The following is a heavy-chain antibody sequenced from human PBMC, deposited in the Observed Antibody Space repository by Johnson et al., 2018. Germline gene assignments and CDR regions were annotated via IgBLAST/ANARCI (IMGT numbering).Heavy chain of an antibody. CDR3: ASDDSRCWSGAPIDI. J-gene: IGHJ3*02. Sequence: EVQLLESGGGLVKSGGSLRLSCAAPGFPFSRYSMNWVRQAPGKGLEWVSSISSSGTYLYYADSVKGRFTISRDNAKNSVYLQMNSLRAEDPAVYYGASDDSRCWSGAPIDIWGQGTMVTVSS. CDR2: ISSSGTYL. CDR1: GFPFSRYS. D-gene: IGHD6-13*01. V-gene: IGHV3-21*01.